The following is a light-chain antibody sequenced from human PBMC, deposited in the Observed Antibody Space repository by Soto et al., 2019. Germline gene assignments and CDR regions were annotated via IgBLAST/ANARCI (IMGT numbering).Light chain of an antibody. CDR1: QSINNNF. CDR2: GAS. CDR3: QQYGTSPIN. J-gene: IGKJ5*01. V-gene: IGKV3-20*01. Sequence: EIVLTQSPGTLSLSPGERATLSCRASQSINNNFLAWYQQKPGQAPRLLIFGASSRSSGIPYRFSGSGSVTDFTLTVSRLEPEDFAVYYCQQYGTSPINFGQGTRLEIK.